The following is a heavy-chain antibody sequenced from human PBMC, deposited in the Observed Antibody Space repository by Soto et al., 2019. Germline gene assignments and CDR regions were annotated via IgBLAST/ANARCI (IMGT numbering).Heavy chain of an antibody. CDR1: GGPISTYY. CDR2: VYYSGST. J-gene: IGHJ4*02. Sequence: QVQLQESGPGLVKPSETLALTCTVSGGPISTYYWGWIRQAPGKGLEWIGNVYYSGSTNYNPSLKSRVTISLDTPKNQFSLQLSSVTAADTAFYYCARGGSGLYQPYDCWGQGTLVTVSS. V-gene: IGHV4-59*01. CDR3: ARGGSGLYQPYDC. D-gene: IGHD6-19*01.